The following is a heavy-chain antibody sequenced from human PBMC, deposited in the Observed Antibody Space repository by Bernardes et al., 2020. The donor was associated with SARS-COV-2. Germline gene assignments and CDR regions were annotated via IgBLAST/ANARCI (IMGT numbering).Heavy chain of an antibody. CDR2: MHTSGST. CDR3: ARGVSGFGGGVWMDV. D-gene: IGHD2-8*02. Sequence: SETLSLTCTVSGGSISSGRFYWSWNRQPAGQGLECIGHMHTSGSTNYNPSLKSRVTISVDTANNQFSLRLNSVTAADTAVYYCARGVSGFGGGVWMDVWGQGTTVTVSS. CDR1: GGSISSGRFY. V-gene: IGHV4-61*09. J-gene: IGHJ6*02.